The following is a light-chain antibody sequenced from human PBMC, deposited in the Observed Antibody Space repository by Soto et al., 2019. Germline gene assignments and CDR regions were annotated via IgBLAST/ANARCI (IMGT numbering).Light chain of an antibody. CDR2: GAS. CDR3: HQYDSFRT. J-gene: IGKJ1*01. Sequence: EIVLTQSPGTLSLSPGERATLSCRASQTVTRTFLAWYQQKPGQAPRLLIYGASRRATGIPDRFSGSGSGTDFTLTITRLEPEDFAVYYCHQYDSFRTFGQGTKVEMK. CDR1: QTVTRTF. V-gene: IGKV3-20*01.